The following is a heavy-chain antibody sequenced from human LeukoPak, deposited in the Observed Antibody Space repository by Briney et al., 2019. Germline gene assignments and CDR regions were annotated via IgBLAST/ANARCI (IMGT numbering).Heavy chain of an antibody. CDR1: GGSFSGYY. CDR3: ARRYCSGGSCYRPDYYYYYMDV. D-gene: IGHD2-15*01. J-gene: IGHJ6*03. CDR2: INHSGST. V-gene: IGHV4-34*01. Sequence: PSETLSLTCAVYGGSFSGYYWSWIRQPPGKGLEWIGEINHSGSTNYNPSLKSRVTISVDTSKNQFSLKLSSVTAADTAVYYCARRYCSGGSCYRPDYYYYYMDVWGKGTTVTVSS.